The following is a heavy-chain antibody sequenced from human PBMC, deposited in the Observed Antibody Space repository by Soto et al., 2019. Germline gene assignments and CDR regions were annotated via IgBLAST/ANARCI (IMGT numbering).Heavy chain of an antibody. Sequence: EVQLVQSGVEVKKPGESLKISCQASGYTFTGYWIGWVRQRPGKGLEWMGIIYPSDSETRYSPSFQGQVTISADTSNNTAYRQWTGLKASDTAMYYCARHLEVRFHGRNTFWSGLDVWGPGTTVTVS. V-gene: IGHV5-51*01. CDR3: ARHLEVRFHGRNTFWSGLDV. CDR2: IYPSDSET. D-gene: IGHD2-8*02. CDR1: GYTFTGYW. J-gene: IGHJ6*02.